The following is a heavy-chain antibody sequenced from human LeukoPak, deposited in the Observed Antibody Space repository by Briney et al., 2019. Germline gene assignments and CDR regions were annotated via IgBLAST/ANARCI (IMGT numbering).Heavy chain of an antibody. CDR1: GFSFRNYW. CDR2: ICSDGSCT. V-gene: IGHV3-74*01. J-gene: IGHJ4*02. CDR3: ARDPYGGRAVDY. D-gene: IGHD4-23*01. Sequence: PGGSLRLSCAASGFSFRNYWMHWVRQAPGKGLEWVSRICSDGSCTSYADSVKGRFTMSRDNARNTLYLQVSSLRGEDTGVYYCARDPYGGRAVDYWGRGTLVTVSS.